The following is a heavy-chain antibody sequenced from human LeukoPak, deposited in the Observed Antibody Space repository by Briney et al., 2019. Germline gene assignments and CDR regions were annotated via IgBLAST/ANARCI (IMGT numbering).Heavy chain of an antibody. CDR2: ISSSGAST. D-gene: IGHD3-10*01. CDR1: GFTFSSYA. J-gene: IGHJ4*02. Sequence: GGSLRLSCAASGFTFSSYAMSWVRQAPGKGLEWVSGISSSGASTYYADSVKGRFTISRDNSKNTLYLQMNSLRAEDTAVYYCASSYYYGSGSYLYYFDYWGQGTLVTVSS. CDR3: ASSYYYGSGSYLYYFDY. V-gene: IGHV3-23*01.